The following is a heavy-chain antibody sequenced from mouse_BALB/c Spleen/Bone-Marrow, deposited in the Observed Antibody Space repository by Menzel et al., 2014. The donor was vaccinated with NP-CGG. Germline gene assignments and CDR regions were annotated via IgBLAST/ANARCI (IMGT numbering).Heavy chain of an antibody. CDR2: IYPGNSDT. CDR1: GYTFTSYW. J-gene: IGHJ3*01. D-gene: IGHD2-4*01. V-gene: IGHV1-5*01. CDR3: TRVITTGSAWFAY. Sequence: VQLQQSGTVLARPGASVKMSCKASGYTFTSYWMHWVKQRPGRGLEWIGTIYPGNSDTSYNQKFKGKAKLTAVTSTSIAYMELSSLTNEDSAVYYCTRVITTGSAWFAYWCQGTLVTVS.